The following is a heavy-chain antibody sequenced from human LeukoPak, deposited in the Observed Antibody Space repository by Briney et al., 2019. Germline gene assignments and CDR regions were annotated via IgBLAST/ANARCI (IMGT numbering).Heavy chain of an antibody. CDR3: ARAFGGYCSSTSCSLTLYYYYYMDV. Sequence: SETLSLTCTVSGGSISSHYWSWIRQPPGKGLEWIGYIYCSGSTNYNPSLKSRVTISVDTSKNQFSLKLSSVTAADTAVYYCARAFGGYCSSTSCSLTLYYYYYMDVWGKGTTVTVSS. D-gene: IGHD2-2*01. CDR2: IYCSGST. CDR1: GGSISSHY. V-gene: IGHV4-59*11. J-gene: IGHJ6*03.